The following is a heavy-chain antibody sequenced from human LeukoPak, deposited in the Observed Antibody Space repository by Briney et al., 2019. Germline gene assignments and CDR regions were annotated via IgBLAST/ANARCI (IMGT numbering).Heavy chain of an antibody. V-gene: IGHV3-48*03. Sequence: GGSLRLSCAASGSTFSNYEMNSVRQAPEKGLEWVSYISISGSTIYYADSVKGRFTISRDNAKNSLYLQMNSLRADDTAVYYCARRYGGGDYWGQGTLVTVSS. D-gene: IGHD4-23*01. CDR1: GSTFSNYE. CDR3: ARRYGGGDY. CDR2: ISISGSTI. J-gene: IGHJ4*02.